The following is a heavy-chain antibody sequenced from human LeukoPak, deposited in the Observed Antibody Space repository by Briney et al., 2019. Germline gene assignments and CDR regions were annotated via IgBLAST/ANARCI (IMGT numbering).Heavy chain of an antibody. D-gene: IGHD6-19*01. CDR1: DGSISSYY. CDR2: IYYSGCT. CDR3: AKATQWLAFDY. J-gene: IGHJ4*02. Sequence: SETLSLTCTVSDGSISSYYWSWIRQPPGKGLEWIGNIYYSGCTNYNPSLKSRVTISLDTSKNQLSLRLSSVTAADTAVYYCAKATQWLAFDYWGQGTLVTVSS. V-gene: IGHV4-59*01.